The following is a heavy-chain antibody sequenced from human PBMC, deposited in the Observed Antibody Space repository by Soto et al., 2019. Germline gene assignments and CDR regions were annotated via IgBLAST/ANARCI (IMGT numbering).Heavy chain of an antibody. D-gene: IGHD6-19*01. J-gene: IGHJ6*02. CDR2: ISAYNGNT. Sequence: ASVKVSCKASGYTFTSYGISWVRQAPGQGLEWMGWISAYNGNTNYAQKLQGRVTMTTDTSTSTAYMELRSLRSDDTAVYYCARDSRAVAGPIYYYYGMDVWGQGATVTVSS. V-gene: IGHV1-18*04. CDR3: ARDSRAVAGPIYYYYGMDV. CDR1: GYTFTSYG.